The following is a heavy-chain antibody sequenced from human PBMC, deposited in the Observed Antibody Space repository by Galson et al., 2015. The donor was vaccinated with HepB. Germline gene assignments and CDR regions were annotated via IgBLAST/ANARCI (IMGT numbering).Heavy chain of an antibody. Sequence: SVKVSCKASGGTFSSYTISWVRQAPGQGLEWMGRIIPILGIANYAQKFQGRVTITADKSTSTAYMELSSLRSEDTAVYYCASFDSSGFFDYWGQGTLVTGSS. J-gene: IGHJ4*02. CDR1: GGTFSSYT. V-gene: IGHV1-69*02. CDR2: IIPILGIA. D-gene: IGHD3-22*01. CDR3: ASFDSSGFFDY.